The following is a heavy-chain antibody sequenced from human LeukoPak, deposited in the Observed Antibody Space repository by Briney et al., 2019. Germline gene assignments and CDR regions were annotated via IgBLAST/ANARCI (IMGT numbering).Heavy chain of an antibody. CDR2: INPSGGST. D-gene: IGHD4-23*01. Sequence: ASVKVSCKASGYTFTGYYMHWVRQAPGQGLGWMGIINPSGGSTSYAQKFQGRVTMTRDMSTSTVYMELSSLRSEDTAVYYCARDLQGGNSGAWAEYFQHWGQGTLVTVSS. CDR3: ARDLQGGNSGAWAEYFQH. V-gene: IGHV1-46*01. CDR1: GYTFTGYY. J-gene: IGHJ1*01.